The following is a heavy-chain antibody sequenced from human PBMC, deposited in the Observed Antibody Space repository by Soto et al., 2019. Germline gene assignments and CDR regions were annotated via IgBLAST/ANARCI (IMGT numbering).Heavy chain of an antibody. CDR1: GYSFTSCW. CDR2: IYPGDSHT. CDR3: ARHNYYDSSGYGYHYYTMDV. D-gene: IGHD3-22*01. Sequence: GDSLMISCKGSGYSFTSCWIGWVRQMPGKGLEWMGIIYPGDSHTRYSPSFQGQVTISADKSTSTAYLQWSSLKASDTAMYYCARHNYYDSSGYGYHYYTMDVWGQGNTVSVP. V-gene: IGHV5-51*01. J-gene: IGHJ6*02.